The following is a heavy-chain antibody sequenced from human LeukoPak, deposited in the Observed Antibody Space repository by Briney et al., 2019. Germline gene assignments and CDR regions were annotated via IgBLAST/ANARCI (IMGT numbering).Heavy chain of an antibody. V-gene: IGHV1-69*04. D-gene: IGHD1-1*01. Sequence: SVKVSCKASGGTFSSYAISWVRQAPGQGLEWMGRIIPILGIANYAQKFQGRVTITADKSMSTAYMELSRLRSDDTAVYYCASGTYAYFDYWGQGTLVTVSS. CDR3: ASGTYAYFDY. J-gene: IGHJ4*02. CDR1: GGTFSSYA. CDR2: IIPILGIA.